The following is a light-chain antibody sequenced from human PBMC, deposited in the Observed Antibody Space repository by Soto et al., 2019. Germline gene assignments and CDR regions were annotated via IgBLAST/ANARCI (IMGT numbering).Light chain of an antibody. CDR1: QSISSY. J-gene: IGKJ1*01. Sequence: IQMTQSPSSLSASVGDRVAITCRASQSISSYLNWYQQKPGKAPTLLIYAASNLQSGVPSRFRGSRSGTEFTLTVSSLQPEDFATYYCLQDHDDSWTFGQGTKVDIK. CDR3: LQDHDDSWT. V-gene: IGKV1-6*01. CDR2: AAS.